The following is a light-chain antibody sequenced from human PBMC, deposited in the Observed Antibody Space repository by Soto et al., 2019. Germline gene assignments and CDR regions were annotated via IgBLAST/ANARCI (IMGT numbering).Light chain of an antibody. CDR3: QQYNKWPLIT. J-gene: IGKJ5*01. CDR1: QSISIG. Sequence: EIVMTQSPATLSVSPGETATLSCRASQSISIGLAWYRQKPGQAPRLLIYGASTRATGTPARFSGSGSGTDCTLTISSLQSEDFALYYCQQYNKWPLITVGQGTRLEIK. V-gene: IGKV3D-15*01. CDR2: GAS.